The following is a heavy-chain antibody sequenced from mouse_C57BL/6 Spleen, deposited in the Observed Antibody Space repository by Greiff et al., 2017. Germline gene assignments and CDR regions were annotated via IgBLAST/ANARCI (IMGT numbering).Heavy chain of an antibody. V-gene: IGHV5-6*01. D-gene: IGHD1-1*01. Sequence: EVQVVESGGDLVKPGGSLKLSCAASGFTFSSYGMSWVRQTPDKRLEWVATISSGGSYTYYPDSVKGRITISRDNAKNTLYLQMSSLKSEDTAMYYCSRHRITTVVGRGFAYWGQGTLVTVSA. CDR3: SRHRITTVVGRGFAY. J-gene: IGHJ3*01. CDR1: GFTFSSYG. CDR2: ISSGGSYT.